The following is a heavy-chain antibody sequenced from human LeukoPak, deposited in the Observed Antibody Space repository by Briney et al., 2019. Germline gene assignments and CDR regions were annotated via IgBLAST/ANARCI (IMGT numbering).Heavy chain of an antibody. CDR1: GYTFTGYY. V-gene: IGHV1-2*02. CDR3: AREEYQLLSPDY. D-gene: IGHD2-2*01. CDR2: INPSSGGT. Sequence: ASVKVSCKASGYTFTGYYMHWVRQAPGQGLEWMGWINPSSGGTNYAQKFQGRATMTRDTSISTAYMELSRLRSDDTAVYYCAREEYQLLSPDYWGQGTLVTVSS. J-gene: IGHJ4*02.